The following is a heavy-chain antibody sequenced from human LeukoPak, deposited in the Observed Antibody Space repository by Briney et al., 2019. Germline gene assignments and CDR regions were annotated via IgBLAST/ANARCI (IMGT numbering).Heavy chain of an antibody. CDR3: SREPDMDL. J-gene: IGHJ6*03. CDR2: ISSGGSVT. CDR1: GFIFGDYS. V-gene: IGHV3-21*01. Sequence: GGSLRLSCAASGFIFGDYSMNWVRQAPGKGLEWVSSISSGGSVTYYADSLRGRFTISRDNAKDSVLLQMNSLRVEDTAVYFCSREPDMDLWGKGTTVSVSS.